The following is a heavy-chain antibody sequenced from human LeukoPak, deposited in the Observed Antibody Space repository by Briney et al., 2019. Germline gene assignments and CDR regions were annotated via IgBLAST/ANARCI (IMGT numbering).Heavy chain of an antibody. J-gene: IGHJ5*02. CDR1: GFTFSSYW. D-gene: IGHD3-10*01. V-gene: IGHV3-7*04. CDR3: ARPADRGHYNWFDP. CDR2: IKKAGSRK. Sequence: PGRSLRLSCCASGFTFSSYWMSWVRQAPGKGLEWVYKIKKAGSRKYYLDSVTGPFTIPRANAKNTLYLQITSLRAEDTAVYFCARPADRGHYNWFDPWGQGTLVIVSS.